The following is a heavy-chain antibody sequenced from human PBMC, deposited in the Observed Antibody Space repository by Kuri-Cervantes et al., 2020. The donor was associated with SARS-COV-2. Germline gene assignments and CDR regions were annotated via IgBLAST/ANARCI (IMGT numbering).Heavy chain of an antibody. J-gene: IGHJ6*02. Sequence: ASVNVSCKASGGTFSSYAISWVRQAPGQGLEWMGWMNPNSGNTGYAQKFQGRVTMTRNTSISTAYMELSSLRSEDTAVYYCARVGLYYDFWSGYYTPLGMDVWGQGTTVTVSS. CDR3: ARVGLYYDFWSGYYTPLGMDV. CDR2: MNPNSGNT. V-gene: IGHV1-8*02. CDR1: GGTFSSYA. D-gene: IGHD3-3*01.